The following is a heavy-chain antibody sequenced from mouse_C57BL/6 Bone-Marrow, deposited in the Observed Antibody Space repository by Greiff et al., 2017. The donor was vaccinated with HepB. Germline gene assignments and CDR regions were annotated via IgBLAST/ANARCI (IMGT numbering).Heavy chain of an antibody. CDR2: ISNGGGST. CDR3: ARHRAGRRYYAIDY. V-gene: IGHV5-12*01. CDR1: GFTFSDYY. J-gene: IGHJ4*01. Sequence: EVQGVESGGGLVQPGGSLKLSCAASGFTFSDYYMYWVRQTPEKRLEWVAYISNGGGSTYYPDTVKGRFTISRDNAKNTLYLQMSRLKSEDTAMYYCARHRAGRRYYAIDYWGQGTSVTVSS. D-gene: IGHD3-3*01.